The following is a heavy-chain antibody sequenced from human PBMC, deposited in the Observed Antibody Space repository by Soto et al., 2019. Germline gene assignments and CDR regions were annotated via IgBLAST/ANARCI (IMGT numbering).Heavy chain of an antibody. CDR2: ISNRGDT. D-gene: IGHD2-15*01. Sequence: TGGSLRLSCTASGFIVIDLYVNWISQAPGKGLEWVSVISNRGDTHYADSVRGRFSLSRDISDNTLHLQMNNLRVEDTAVYYCAREPRYCRGGSCSITGDAYDIWGQGTMVTVSS. J-gene: IGHJ3*02. V-gene: IGHV3-66*01. CDR1: GFIVIDLY. CDR3: AREPRYCRGGSCSITGDAYDI.